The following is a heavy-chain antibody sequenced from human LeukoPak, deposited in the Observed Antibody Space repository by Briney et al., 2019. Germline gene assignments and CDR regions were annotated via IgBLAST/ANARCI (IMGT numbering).Heavy chain of an antibody. Sequence: SQTLSLTCTVSGGSISSGSYYWSWIRQPAGKGLEWIGRIYTSGSTNYNPSLKSRVTISVDTSKNQFSLKLSSVTAADTAVYYCARDTYYDILTGYPTRYMDVWGKGTTVTVSS. D-gene: IGHD3-9*01. V-gene: IGHV4-61*02. CDR3: ARDTYYDILTGYPTRYMDV. CDR1: GGSISSGSYY. CDR2: IYTSGST. J-gene: IGHJ6*03.